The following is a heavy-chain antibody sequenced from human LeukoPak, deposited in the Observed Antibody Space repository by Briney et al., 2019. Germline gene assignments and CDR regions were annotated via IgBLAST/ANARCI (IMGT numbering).Heavy chain of an antibody. CDR2: INPNSGGT. V-gene: IGHV1-2*06. CDR3: ASTLYCSSTSCRDPHQS. Sequence: ASVKVSCKASGYTFTGYYMHWVRPAPGQGLEWMGRINPNSGGTNYAQKFQGRVTMTRDTSISTAYMELSRLRSDDTAVYYCASTLYCSSTSCRDPHQSWGQGTLVTVSS. CDR1: GYTFTGYY. J-gene: IGHJ4*02. D-gene: IGHD2-2*01.